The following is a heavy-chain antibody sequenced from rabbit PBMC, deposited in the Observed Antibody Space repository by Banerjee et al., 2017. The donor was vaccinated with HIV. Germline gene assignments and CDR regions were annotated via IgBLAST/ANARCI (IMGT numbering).Heavy chain of an antibody. V-gene: IGHV1S40*01. CDR2: IYINT. CDR1: GFDFSSYG. J-gene: IGHJ4*01. CDR3: ARDGVRSSVYYEL. Sequence: QSLEESGGDLVKPGASLTLTCTASGFDFSSYGFSWVRQAPGKGLEWIAYIYINTYYASWAKGRFTISRTSSTTVTLQMTSLTAADTATYFCARDGVRSSVYYELWGPGTLVTVS. D-gene: IGHD1-1*01.